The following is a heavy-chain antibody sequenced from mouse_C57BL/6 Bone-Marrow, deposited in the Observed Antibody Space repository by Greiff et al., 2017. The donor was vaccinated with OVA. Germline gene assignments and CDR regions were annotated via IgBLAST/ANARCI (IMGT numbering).Heavy chain of an antibody. CDR3: AIPLPCYGSSYWYFDV. V-gene: IGHV1-74*01. Sequence: VQLQQPGAELVKPGASVKVSCKASGYTFTSYWMHWVKQRPGQGLEWIGRIHPSDSDTNYNQKFKGKATLTVDKSSSTAYMQLSSLTSEDAAVYYCAIPLPCYGSSYWYFDVWGTGTTVTVAS. D-gene: IGHD1-1*01. J-gene: IGHJ1*03. CDR1: GYTFTSYW. CDR2: IHPSDSDT.